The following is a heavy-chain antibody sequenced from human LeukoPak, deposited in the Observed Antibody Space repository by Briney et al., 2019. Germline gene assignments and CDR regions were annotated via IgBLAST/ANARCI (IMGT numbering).Heavy chain of an antibody. J-gene: IGHJ4*02. CDR1: GYTFTGYY. V-gene: IGHV1-2*02. Sequence: ASVKVSCKASGYTFTGYYMHWVRQAPGQGPERMGWINPNSGGTNYAQKFQGRVTMTRDTSISTAYMELSRLTSDDTAVYYCAREAGVVGTTDFDYWGQGTLVTVSS. D-gene: IGHD1-14*01. CDR2: INPNSGGT. CDR3: AREAGVVGTTDFDY.